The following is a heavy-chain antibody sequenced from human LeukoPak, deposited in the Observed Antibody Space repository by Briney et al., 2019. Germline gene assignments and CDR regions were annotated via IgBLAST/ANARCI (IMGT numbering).Heavy chain of an antibody. D-gene: IGHD6-19*01. CDR1: GFTFSSYG. V-gene: IGHV3-53*01. J-gene: IGHJ4*02. CDR2: IYSGGST. CDR3: ARVVLAVAGSYFDY. Sequence: GGSLRLSCAASGFTFSSYGMHWVRQAPGKGLEWVSVIYSGGSTYYADSVKGRFTISRDNSKNTLYLQMNSLRAEDTAVYYCARVVLAVAGSYFDYWGQGTLVTVSS.